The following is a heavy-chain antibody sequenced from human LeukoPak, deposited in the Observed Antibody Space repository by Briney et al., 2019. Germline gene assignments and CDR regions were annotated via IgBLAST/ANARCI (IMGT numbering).Heavy chain of an antibody. Sequence: SETLSLTCTVSGGSISSGGYYWSWIRQHPGKGLEWIGYIYYSGSTYYNPSLKSRVTISVDTSKNQFSLKLSSVTAADTAVYYCARSPRAYCGGDCYGYLQHWGQGTLVTVSS. J-gene: IGHJ1*01. D-gene: IGHD2-21*02. CDR1: GGSISSGGYY. CDR3: ARSPRAYCGGDCYGYLQH. CDR2: IYYSGST. V-gene: IGHV4-31*03.